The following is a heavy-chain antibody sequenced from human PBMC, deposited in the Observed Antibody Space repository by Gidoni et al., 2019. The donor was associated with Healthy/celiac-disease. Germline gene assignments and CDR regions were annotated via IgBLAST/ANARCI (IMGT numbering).Heavy chain of an antibody. D-gene: IGHD2-2*01. CDR3: AGGYCSSTSCMQAFPY. CDR1: GLTFSSYG. CDR2: ISYDGSNK. Sequence: QVQLVESGGGVVQPGRSLRLSCAASGLTFSSYGMHWVRQAPGKGLEWVAVISYDGSNKYYADSVKGRFTISRDNSKNTLYLQMNSLRAEDTAVYYCAGGYCSSTSCMQAFPYWGQGTLVTVSS. J-gene: IGHJ4*02. V-gene: IGHV3-30*03.